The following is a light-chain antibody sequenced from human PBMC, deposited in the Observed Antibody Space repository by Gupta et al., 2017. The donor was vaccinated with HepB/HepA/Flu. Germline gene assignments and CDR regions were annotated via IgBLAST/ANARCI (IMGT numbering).Light chain of an antibody. V-gene: IGLV2-8*01. Sequence: QSALTQPPSVSGSPGQSVTISCTGTSSDVGGYNYVSWHQQHPGKAPKVMIYEVSKRPSGVPDRFSGSKSGNTASLTVSGLQAEDEADYYCSSHAGSKTVIGTGTQVTVL. CDR2: EVS. J-gene: IGLJ1*01. CDR1: SSDVGGYNY. CDR3: SSHAGSKTV.